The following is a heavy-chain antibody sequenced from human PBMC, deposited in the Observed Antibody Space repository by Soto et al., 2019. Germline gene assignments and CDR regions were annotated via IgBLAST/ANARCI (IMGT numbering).Heavy chain of an antibody. Sequence: PGGSLRLSCAASGFTFSSYAMHWVRQAPGKGLEWVAVISYDGSNKYYADSVKGRFTISRDNSKNTLYLQMNSLRAEDTAVYYCARDMFKQLVPVPYYWGQGTLVTVSS. V-gene: IGHV3-30-3*01. J-gene: IGHJ4*02. CDR2: ISYDGSNK. CDR3: ARDMFKQLVPVPYY. CDR1: GFTFSSYA. D-gene: IGHD6-6*01.